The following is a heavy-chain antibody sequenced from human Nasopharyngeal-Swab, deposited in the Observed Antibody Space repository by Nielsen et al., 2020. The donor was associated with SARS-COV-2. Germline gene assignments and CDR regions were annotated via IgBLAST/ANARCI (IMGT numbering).Heavy chain of an antibody. D-gene: IGHD3-10*01. CDR3: AASRGPGSYYYGSGDQSMDV. J-gene: IGHJ6*02. Sequence: KVSCKGSGYSFTSYWISWVRQMPGKGLEWMGRIYPSDAYTNYSPYFQGHVTISADKSISTAYLQWSSLKASDTAMYYCAASRGPGSYYYGSGDQSMDVWGQGTTVTVSS. V-gene: IGHV5-10-1*01. CDR1: GYSFTSYW. CDR2: IYPSDAYT.